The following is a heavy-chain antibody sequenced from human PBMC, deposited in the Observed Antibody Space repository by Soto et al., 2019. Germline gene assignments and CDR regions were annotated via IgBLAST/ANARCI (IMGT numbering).Heavy chain of an antibody. CDR1: GYMFTSYG. J-gene: IGHJ4*02. V-gene: IGHV1-18*01. CDR3: AREVGHSSGWYVN. D-gene: IGHD6-19*01. CDR2: ISPYNGNT. Sequence: QVQLVQSGAEVKKPGASVKVSCTTSGYMFTSYGINWVRQAPGQGLEWMGWISPYNGNTNYDQKFQGRVTMTTEISTSTVYMELWSLRSDDTAVYYCAREVGHSSGWYVNWGQGTLVSVSS.